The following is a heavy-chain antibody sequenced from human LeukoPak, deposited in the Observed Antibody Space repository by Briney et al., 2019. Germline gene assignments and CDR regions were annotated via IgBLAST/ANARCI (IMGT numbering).Heavy chain of an antibody. CDR1: GFTFSSYA. Sequence: PGGSLRLSCAASGFTFSSYAMSWVRQAPGKGLEWVANVRQEGGERYYVDSVKGRFTISRNNAERSVYLQMSSLRVEDTAVYYCARDKEEMVRAPFAFDIWGQGTTVTVSP. D-gene: IGHD3-10*01. V-gene: IGHV3-7*01. CDR2: VRQEGGER. CDR3: ARDKEEMVRAPFAFDI. J-gene: IGHJ3*02.